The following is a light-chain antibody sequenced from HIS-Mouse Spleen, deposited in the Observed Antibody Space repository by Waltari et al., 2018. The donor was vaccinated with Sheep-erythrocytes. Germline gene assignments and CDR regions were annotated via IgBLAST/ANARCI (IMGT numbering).Light chain of an antibody. J-gene: IGLJ1*01. V-gene: IGLV3-10*01. CDR1: ALPKKY. Sequence: SYELTQPPSVSVSPGQTARITCSGDALPKKYAYWYQQKSGQAPVLVISEYSKRPSGIPGSFSGSSSGTMATLTISGAQVEDEADYYCYSTDSSGNHRVFGTGTKVTVL. CDR3: YSTDSSGNHRV. CDR2: EYS.